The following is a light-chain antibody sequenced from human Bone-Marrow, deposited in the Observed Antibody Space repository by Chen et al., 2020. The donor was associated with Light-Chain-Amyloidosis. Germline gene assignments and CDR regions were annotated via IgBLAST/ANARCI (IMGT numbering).Light chain of an antibody. Sequence: SYELTQPPSVSVSPGQTARITCSGDDLPTKYAYRYQQKLGQAPVLVIHSDTERPSGFSERLSGSSSGTTATLTISGGKAEDEAEYHCQSADSSGTYEVIFGGGTKLTVL. J-gene: IGLJ2*01. V-gene: IGLV3-25*03. CDR1: DLPTKY. CDR2: SDT. CDR3: QSADSSGTYEVI.